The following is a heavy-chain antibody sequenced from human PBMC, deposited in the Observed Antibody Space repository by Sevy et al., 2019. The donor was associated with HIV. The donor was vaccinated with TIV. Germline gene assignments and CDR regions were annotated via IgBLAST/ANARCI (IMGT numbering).Heavy chain of an antibody. CDR1: GFAFSSSW. J-gene: IGHJ6*02. D-gene: IGHD2-2*01. Sequence: GGSLRLSCAASGFAFSSSWMTWVRQAPGEGLEWVANIKQDGSEKYYVDFLKGRFTISRDNAKNSLYLQMNSLRAEDTAVYYCARLCTGFIYYYYYGMDVWGQGTTVTVSS. CDR2: IKQDGSEK. V-gene: IGHV3-7*01. CDR3: ARLCTGFIYYYYYGMDV.